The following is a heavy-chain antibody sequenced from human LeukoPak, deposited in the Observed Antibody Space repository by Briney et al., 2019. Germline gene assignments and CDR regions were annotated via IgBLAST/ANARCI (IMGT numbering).Heavy chain of an antibody. CDR3: AKASWVSSTDAVR. Sequence: GGPLRLSCAASGLSFSSFAMSWVRQGPARGRKWFSSIRGKGDTFYADSVKGRFTLFSDSSTNTVYFQLNNLRVEDTAIYYCAKASWVSSTDAVRWGQGTLVTVSS. D-gene: IGHD3-16*01. CDR1: GLSFSSFA. J-gene: IGHJ4*02. CDR2: IRGKGDT. V-gene: IGHV3-23*01.